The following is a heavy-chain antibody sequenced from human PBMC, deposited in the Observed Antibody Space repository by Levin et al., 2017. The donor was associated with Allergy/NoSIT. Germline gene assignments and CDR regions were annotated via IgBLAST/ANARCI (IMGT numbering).Heavy chain of an antibody. CDR2: FDPEDGET. CDR1: GYTLTELS. J-gene: IGHJ6*02. V-gene: IGHV1-24*01. CDR3: ATDPPAAGYYYYGMDG. Sequence: ASVKVSCKVSGYTLTELSMHWVRQAPGKGLEWMGGFDPEDGETIYAQKFQGRVTMTEDTSTDTAYMELSSLRSEDTAVYYCATDPPAAGYYYYGMDGWGQGTTVTVSS. D-gene: IGHD6-13*01.